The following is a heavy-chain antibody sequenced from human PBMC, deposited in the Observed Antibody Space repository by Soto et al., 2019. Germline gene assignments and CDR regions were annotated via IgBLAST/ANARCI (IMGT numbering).Heavy chain of an antibody. CDR3: ALYSYGLGAPGGYYYYGMDV. Sequence: SVKVSCKASGGTFSSYAISWVRQAPGQGLEWMGGIIPIFGTTNYAQKFQGRVTITADESTSTAYMELSSLRSEDTAVYYCALYSYGLGAPGGYYYYGMDVWGQGTTVTVSS. V-gene: IGHV1-69*13. D-gene: IGHD5-18*01. J-gene: IGHJ6*02. CDR2: IIPIFGTT. CDR1: GGTFSSYA.